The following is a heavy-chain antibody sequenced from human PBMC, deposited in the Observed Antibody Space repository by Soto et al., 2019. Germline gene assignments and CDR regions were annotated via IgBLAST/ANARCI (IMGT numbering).Heavy chain of an antibody. CDR1: GFTFDDYP. D-gene: IGHD3-10*01. J-gene: IGHJ1*01. V-gene: IGHV3-9*01. Sequence: EVQLVESGGGLVQPGRSLRLSCAASGFTFDDYPMHWVRQAPGKGLEWVSGISWNSGSIGYADSVKGRFTISRDNAKNSLYLQMNSLRAEDTALYYCAKDDYYGSGSSFAEYFQHWGQGTLVTVSS. CDR3: AKDDYYGSGSSFAEYFQH. CDR2: ISWNSGSI.